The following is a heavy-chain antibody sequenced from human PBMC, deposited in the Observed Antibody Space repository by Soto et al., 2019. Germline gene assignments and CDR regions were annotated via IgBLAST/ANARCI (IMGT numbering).Heavy chain of an antibody. V-gene: IGHV1-3*01. J-gene: IGHJ4*02. D-gene: IGHD6-19*01. Sequence: GASVKVSCKASGYTFTSYAMHWVRQAPGQRLEWMGWINAGNGNTKYSQKLQGRVTMTTDTSTSTAYMELRSLRSDDTAVYYCARGRYSSGWYHPVYYWGQGTLVTVSS. CDR1: GYTFTSYA. CDR2: INAGNGNT. CDR3: ARGRYSSGWYHPVYY.